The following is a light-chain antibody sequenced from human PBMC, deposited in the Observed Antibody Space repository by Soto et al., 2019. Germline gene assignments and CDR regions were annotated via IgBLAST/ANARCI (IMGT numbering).Light chain of an antibody. CDR3: QQRSNWPPYT. CDR1: QSVSSY. V-gene: IGKV3-11*01. J-gene: IGKJ2*01. CDR2: DAS. Sequence: EIVLTQSPATLSLSPGERATLSCRASQSVSSYLTWYQQKPGQAHRLLIYDASYRATGIPARFSGSGSGTAVTLNISSLEPEDLAFYYCQQRSNWPPYTFGQGTKLEIK.